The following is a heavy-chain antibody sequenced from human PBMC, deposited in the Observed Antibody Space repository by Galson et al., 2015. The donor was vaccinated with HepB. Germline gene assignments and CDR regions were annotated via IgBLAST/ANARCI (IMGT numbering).Heavy chain of an antibody. CDR1: GFTFGDYA. V-gene: IGHV3-49*03. D-gene: IGHD6-13*01. CDR2: IRSKAYGGTT. Sequence: SLRLSCAASGFTFGDYAVSWFRQAPGKGLEWVGFIRSKAYGGTTEYAASVKGRFTISRDDSKSIAYLQMNSLKTEDTAVYYCESGIAAAGTTDYWGQGTLVTVSS. J-gene: IGHJ4*02. CDR3: ESGIAAAGTTDY.